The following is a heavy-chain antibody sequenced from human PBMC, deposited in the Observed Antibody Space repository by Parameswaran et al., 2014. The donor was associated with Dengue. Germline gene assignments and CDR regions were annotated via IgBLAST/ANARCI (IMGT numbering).Heavy chain of an antibody. J-gene: IGHJ6*02. D-gene: IGHD6-6*01. Sequence: VRQMPGKGLEWVAVISYDGSNKYYADSVKGRFTISRDNSKNTLYLQMNSLRAEDTAVYYCAKLAARGYYYYGMDVWGQGTTVTVSS. CDR2: ISYDGSNK. CDR3: AKLAARGYYYYGMDV. V-gene: IGHV3-30*18.